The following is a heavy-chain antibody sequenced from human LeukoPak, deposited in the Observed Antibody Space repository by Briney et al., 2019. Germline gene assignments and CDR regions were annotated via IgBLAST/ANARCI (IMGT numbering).Heavy chain of an antibody. J-gene: IGHJ4*02. Sequence: PGGSLRLSCAASEFTFSDYWMSWVRQAPGKGLEWVANIKQDGSETYYVDSVRGRFTISRDNARNSLYLQVNSLRAEDTGVYYCARDSGETVTPYRPYFDYWGQGTLVAVSS. CDR3: ARDSGETVTPYRPYFDY. V-gene: IGHV3-7*01. D-gene: IGHD4-11*01. CDR1: EFTFSDYW. CDR2: IKQDGSET.